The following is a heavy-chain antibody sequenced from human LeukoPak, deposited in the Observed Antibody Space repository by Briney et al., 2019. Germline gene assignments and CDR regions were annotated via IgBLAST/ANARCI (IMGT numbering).Heavy chain of an antibody. CDR2: THYRGDI. D-gene: IGHD3-10*01. Sequence: QTSETLFLTCSVSGASVSSDYWNWIRQSPGRGLEWIGYTHYRGDINYNPSLKSRLTMSVDASSNQVSLKLSSVTAADAAVYYCGRNLGSGSDHWGQGTLVTVSS. CDR1: GASVSSDY. CDR3: GRNLGSGSDH. V-gene: IGHV4-59*02. J-gene: IGHJ4*02.